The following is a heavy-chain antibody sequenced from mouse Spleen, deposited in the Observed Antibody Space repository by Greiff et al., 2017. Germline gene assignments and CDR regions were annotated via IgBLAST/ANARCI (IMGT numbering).Heavy chain of an antibody. CDR3: ARSEGLAWFAY. CDR2: IDPSDSYT. J-gene: IGHJ3*01. CDR1: GYTFTSYW. V-gene: IGHV1-69*01. Sequence: VQLQQSGAELVMPGASVKLSCKASGYTFTSYWMHWVKQRPGQGLEWIGEIDPSDSYTNYNQKFKGKATLTVDKSSSTAYMQLSSLTSEDSAVYYCARSEGLAWFAYWGQGTLVTVSA. D-gene: IGHD3-3*01.